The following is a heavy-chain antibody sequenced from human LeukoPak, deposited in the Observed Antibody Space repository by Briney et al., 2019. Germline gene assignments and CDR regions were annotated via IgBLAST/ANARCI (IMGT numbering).Heavy chain of an antibody. CDR1: GFTVSNNY. V-gene: IGHV3-66*01. J-gene: IGHJ4*02. CDR2: IYSGGST. Sequence: GGSLRLSCAASGFTVSNNYMSWVRQAPGKGLEWVALIYSGGSTYYADFVKGRFTISRDNSKNTLYLQMNSLRAEDTAVYYCAKGCGGSSSWYFGYWGQGTLVTVSS. D-gene: IGHD2-15*01. CDR3: AKGCGGSSSWYFGY.